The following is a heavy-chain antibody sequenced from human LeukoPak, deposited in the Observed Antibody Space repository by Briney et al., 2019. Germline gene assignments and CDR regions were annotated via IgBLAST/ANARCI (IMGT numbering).Heavy chain of an antibody. CDR2: INPSGGST. CDR3: ARDFEYVWGTPRYYYYYMDV. Sequence: ASVKVSCKASGCTFTSYYMHWVRQAPGQGLEWMGIINPSGGSTSYAQKFQGRVTMTRDTSTSTVYMELSSLRSEDTAVYYCARDFEYVWGTPRYYYYYMDVWGKGTTVTISS. CDR1: GCTFTSYY. V-gene: IGHV1-46*01. J-gene: IGHJ6*03. D-gene: IGHD3-16*01.